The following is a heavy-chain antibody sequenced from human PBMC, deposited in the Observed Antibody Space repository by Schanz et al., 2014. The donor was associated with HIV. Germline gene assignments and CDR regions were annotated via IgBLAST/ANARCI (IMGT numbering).Heavy chain of an antibody. CDR2: IIPIFGTA. CDR3: ARDPVLYCSSTKCLGMDL. J-gene: IGHJ5*02. D-gene: IGHD2-2*01. V-gene: IGHV1-69*01. Sequence: QVKLVQSGAEVKRPGSTVKVSCTASGGTLISTYGFSWARQAPGQGLEWMGGIIPIFGTANYAQKFQDRVTITADEPTSTAYMVLRGLRSEDTAVYYCARDPVLYCSSTKCLGMDLWGQGSLVTVSS. CDR1: GGTLISTYG.